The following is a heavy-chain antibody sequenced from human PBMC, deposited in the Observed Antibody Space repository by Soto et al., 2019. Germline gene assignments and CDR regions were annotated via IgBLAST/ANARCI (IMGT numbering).Heavy chain of an antibody. CDR3: ARSKRTGNKHYFDS. CDR2: VIPAFGGA. J-gene: IGHJ4*02. V-gene: IGHV1-69*01. CDR1: GGTFGSNA. Sequence: QVQLVQSGAEVKKPGSSVKISCKTYGGTFGSNAVGWVRQAPGQGLEWVGGVIPAFGGATYAEKFQGRVTITADESTVTVYMELRSLISADTAVYYCARSKRTGNKHYFDSWGQGSLVTVSS. D-gene: IGHD3-9*01.